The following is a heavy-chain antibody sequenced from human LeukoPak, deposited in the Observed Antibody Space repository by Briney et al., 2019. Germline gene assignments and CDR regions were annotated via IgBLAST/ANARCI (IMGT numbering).Heavy chain of an antibody. CDR3: ARANSGYLDAFDI. V-gene: IGHV1-46*01. CDR2: INPRGGST. CDR1: GYTFTNYY. J-gene: IGHJ3*02. Sequence: ASVKVSCKASGYTFTNYYLFWVRQAPGQGLEWMGVINPRGGSTTYAQKFQGRVTMTRDTSTSTVYMDLSSLRSEDTAVYYCARANSGYLDAFDIWGQGTKVTVSS. D-gene: IGHD5-12*01.